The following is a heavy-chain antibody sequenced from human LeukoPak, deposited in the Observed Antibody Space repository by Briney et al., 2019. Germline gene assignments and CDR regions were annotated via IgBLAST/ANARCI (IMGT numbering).Heavy chain of an antibody. V-gene: IGHV3-7*01. Sequence: GGSLRLSCAASGFTFSSYWMSWVRQAPGKGLEWVANIKQDGSEKYYVDSVKGRFTISRDNAKNSLYLQMNSLRAEDTAVYYCARDVLGGYCSGGSCYYYYYGMDVWGQGTTVTVSS. D-gene: IGHD2-15*01. CDR1: GFTFSSYW. CDR2: IKQDGSEK. J-gene: IGHJ6*02. CDR3: ARDVLGGYCSGGSCYYYYYGMDV.